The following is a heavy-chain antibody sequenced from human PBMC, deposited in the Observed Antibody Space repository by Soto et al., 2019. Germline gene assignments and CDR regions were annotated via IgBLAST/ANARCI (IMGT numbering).Heavy chain of an antibody. V-gene: IGHV4-59*01. Sequence: PSETLSLTCTVSGGSISTYYWSWIRQPPGKGLEWIGYINYIGSTKYNPSLKSRVTISVDTSKNHFSLKLTSVTAADTAVYYCARSVESWGQGNLVTVSS. J-gene: IGHJ5*01. CDR1: GGSISTYY. CDR3: ARSVES. CDR2: INYIGST.